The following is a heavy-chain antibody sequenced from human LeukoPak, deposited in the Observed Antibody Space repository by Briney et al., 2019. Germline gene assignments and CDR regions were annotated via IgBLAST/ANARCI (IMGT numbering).Heavy chain of an antibody. CDR1: GYSFGDYS. CDR3: ARGGSGSGYLYYFDY. V-gene: IGHV1-2*06. D-gene: IGHD3-10*01. J-gene: IGHJ4*02. CDR2: INSNSGGT. Sequence: ASVKVSCKASGYSFGDYSVHWVRQAPGQGLEWMGRINSNSGGTSYAQNFQGRVTMTRDTSINTAYMELSGLTSDDTAMYYCARGGSGSGYLYYFDYWGQGTLVSVPS.